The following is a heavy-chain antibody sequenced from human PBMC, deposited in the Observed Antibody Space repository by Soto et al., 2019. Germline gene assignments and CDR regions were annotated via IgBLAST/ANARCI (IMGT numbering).Heavy chain of an antibody. CDR2: IIPIFGTA. J-gene: IGHJ4*02. Sequence: GASVKVSCKASGYTFTSYDINWVRQATGQGLEWMGGIIPIFGTANYAQKFQGRVTITADESTSTAYMELSSLRSEDTAVYYCARLSDGYSIWGQGTLVTVS. CDR3: ARLSDGYSI. V-gene: IGHV1-69*13. D-gene: IGHD4-4*01. CDR1: GYTFTSYD.